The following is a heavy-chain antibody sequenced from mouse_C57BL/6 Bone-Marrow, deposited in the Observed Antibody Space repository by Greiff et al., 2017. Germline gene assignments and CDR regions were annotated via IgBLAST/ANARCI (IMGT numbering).Heavy chain of an antibody. J-gene: IGHJ2*01. CDR3: ARWLLRRDYFDY. CDR1: AYTFTSYW. CDR2: IHPNSGST. D-gene: IGHD2-3*01. Sequence: QVQLQQPGAELVKPGASVKLSCKASAYTFTSYWMHWVKQRPGQGLEWIGMIHPNSGSTNYNEKFKSKATLTVDKSSSTAYMQLSSLTSEDSAVYYCARWLLRRDYFDYWGQGTTLTVSS. V-gene: IGHV1-64*01.